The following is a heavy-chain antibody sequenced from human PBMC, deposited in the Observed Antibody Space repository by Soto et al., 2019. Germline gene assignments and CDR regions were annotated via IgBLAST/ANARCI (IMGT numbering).Heavy chain of an antibody. CDR3: ARSQGSSTSLEIYYYYYYGMDV. CDR1: GGTFSNYA. Sequence: QVQLVQSGAEVKKPGSSVKVSCTASGGTFSNYAISWVRQAPGQGLEWMGGIIPISGTANYAQKFQGRVTMTAGESTSTAYMELSSLRSEDTAVYYCARSQGSSTSLEIYYYYYYGMDVWGQGTTVTVSS. V-gene: IGHV1-69*01. J-gene: IGHJ6*02. D-gene: IGHD2-2*01. CDR2: IIPISGTA.